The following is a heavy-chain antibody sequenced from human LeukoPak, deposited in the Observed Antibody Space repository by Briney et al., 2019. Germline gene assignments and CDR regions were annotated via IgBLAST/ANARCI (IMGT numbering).Heavy chain of an antibody. CDR3: ARGFNFPGDYHY. D-gene: IGHD4-17*01. CDR1: GGSISSYY. V-gene: IGHV4-59*12. J-gene: IGHJ4*02. Sequence: SETLSLTCTVSGGSISSYYWSWIRQPPGKGLEWIGYIYYSGSTNYNPSLKSRVTISVDTSKNQFSLKLSSVTAADTAVYYCARGFNFPGDYHYWGQGTLVTVSS. CDR2: IYYSGST.